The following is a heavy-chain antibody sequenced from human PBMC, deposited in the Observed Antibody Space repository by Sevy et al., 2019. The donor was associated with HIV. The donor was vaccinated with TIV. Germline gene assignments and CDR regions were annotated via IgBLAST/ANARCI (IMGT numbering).Heavy chain of an antibody. CDR3: ARTLTMIVVVPFDY. CDR2: ISSSGSTI. CDR1: GFTFSSYE. J-gene: IGHJ4*02. Sequence: GGSLRLSCAASGFTFSSYEMNWVRQAPGKGLEWASYISSSGSTIYYADSVKGRFTISRDNAKNSLYLQMNSLRAEDTAVYCCARTLTMIVVVPFDYWGQGTLVTVSS. D-gene: IGHD3-22*01. V-gene: IGHV3-48*03.